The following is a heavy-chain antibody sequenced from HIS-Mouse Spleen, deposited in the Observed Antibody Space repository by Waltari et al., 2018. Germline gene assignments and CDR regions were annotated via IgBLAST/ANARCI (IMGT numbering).Heavy chain of an antibody. CDR1: GGSFSGYY. J-gene: IGHJ4*02. Sequence: QLQLQESGPGLVKPSETLSLTCTVYGGSFSGYYWSWIRQPPGKGLEWIGEINHSGSTNYNPSLKSRVTISVDTSKNQFSLKLSSVTAADTAVYYCAGYNWNYGTDYWGQGTLVTVSS. CDR3: AGYNWNYGTDY. D-gene: IGHD1-7*01. CDR2: INHSGST. V-gene: IGHV4-34*10.